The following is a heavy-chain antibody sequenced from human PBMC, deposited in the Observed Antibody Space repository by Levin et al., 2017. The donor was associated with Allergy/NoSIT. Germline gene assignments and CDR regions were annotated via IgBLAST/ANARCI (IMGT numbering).Heavy chain of an antibody. D-gene: IGHD6-13*01. J-gene: IGHJ4*02. V-gene: IGHV3-21*01. CDR3: ASTRPWSSSWLLFDY. CDR2: ISSSSSYI. Sequence: GGSLRLSCAASGFTFSSYSMNWVRQAPGKGLEWVSSISSSSSYIYYADSVKGRFTISRDNAKNSLYLQMNSLRAEDTAVYYCASTRPWSSSWLLFDYWGQGTLVTVSS. CDR1: GFTFSSYS.